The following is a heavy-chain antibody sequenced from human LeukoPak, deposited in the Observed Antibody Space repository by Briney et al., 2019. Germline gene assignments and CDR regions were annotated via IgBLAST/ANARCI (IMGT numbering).Heavy chain of an antibody. D-gene: IGHD6-13*01. V-gene: IGHV3-21*01. CDR2: ISSSSSYI. Sequence: PGRSLRLSCAASGFTFSSYSMNWVRQAPGKGLEWVSSISSSSSYIYYADSVKGRFTISRDNAKNSLYLQMNSLRAEDTAVYYCARAGLAAAGIDAFDIWGQGTMVTVSS. CDR3: ARAGLAAAGIDAFDI. J-gene: IGHJ3*02. CDR1: GFTFSSYS.